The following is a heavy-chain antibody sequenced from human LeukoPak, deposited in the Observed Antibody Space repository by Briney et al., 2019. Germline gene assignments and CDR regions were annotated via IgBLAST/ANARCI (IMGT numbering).Heavy chain of an antibody. D-gene: IGHD6-19*01. CDR1: GLTFGGYA. Sequence: PGGSLRLSCAASGLTFGGYAMHWFRQAPGKGLEWVSGISWNSGSICYADSVKGRFTISRDNAKNSLYLQMNSLRAEDTALYYCAKDLGSSGWYDAFDIWGQGTMVTVSS. V-gene: IGHV3-9*01. CDR2: ISWNSGSI. CDR3: AKDLGSSGWYDAFDI. J-gene: IGHJ3*02.